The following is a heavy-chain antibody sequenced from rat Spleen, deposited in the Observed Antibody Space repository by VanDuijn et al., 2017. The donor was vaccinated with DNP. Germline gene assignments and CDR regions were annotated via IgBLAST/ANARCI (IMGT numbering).Heavy chain of an antibody. CDR3: VRPHHYAGSYPRY. J-gene: IGHJ2*01. V-gene: IGHV5-22*01. Sequence: EVQLVESGGGLVQPGRSLKLSCAASGFIFSDYYMAWVRQAPTKGLEWVAYISYDGGSTSYGDSVKGRFTISRDNAKSTLYLQMNSLRSEDMATYFCVRPHHYAGSYPRYWGQGVMVTVSS. CDR2: ISYDGGST. D-gene: IGHD1-12*02. CDR1: GFIFSDYY.